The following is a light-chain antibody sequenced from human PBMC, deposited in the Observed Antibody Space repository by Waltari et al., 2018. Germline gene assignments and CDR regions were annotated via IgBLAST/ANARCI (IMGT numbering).Light chain of an antibody. J-gene: IGLJ2*01. V-gene: IGLV2-14*01. Sequence: QSALTQPASVSGSPGQSITISCTGTSSDVGSSIYVSWYQQHPGKAPKCMIYEVNNRPSGVSHRFSGSKSGNTASLTISGLQPEDEADYYCSSYTTSNTVVFGGGTKLTVL. CDR1: SSDVGSSIY. CDR3: SSYTTSNTVV. CDR2: EVN.